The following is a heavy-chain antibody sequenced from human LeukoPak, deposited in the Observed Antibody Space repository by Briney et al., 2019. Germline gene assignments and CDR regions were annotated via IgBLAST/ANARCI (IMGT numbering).Heavy chain of an antibody. J-gene: IGHJ4*02. CDR2: ISGSGGST. CDR3: AKVFGTDSYFDY. CDR1: GSTFSSYA. D-gene: IGHD2-8*02. V-gene: IGHV3-23*01. Sequence: HPGGSLRLSRAASGSTFSSYAMSWVRQAPGKGLEWVSAISGSGGSTYYADSVKGRFTISRDNSKNTLYLQMNSLRAEDTAVYYCAKVFGTDSYFDYWGQGTLVTVSS.